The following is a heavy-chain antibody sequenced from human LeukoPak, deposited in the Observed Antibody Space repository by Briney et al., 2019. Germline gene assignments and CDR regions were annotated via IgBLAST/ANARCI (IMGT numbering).Heavy chain of an antibody. Sequence: GGSLRLSCAASGFTFSSSAMSWVRQAPGKGLEWVSAISNNGGYTYYADSVKGRFTISRDNSKNTLYLQMNSLRAEDTAVYYCAKDIVVVTARAWGQGTLVTVSS. CDR2: ISNNGGYT. CDR1: GFTFSSSA. V-gene: IGHV3-23*01. D-gene: IGHD2-21*02. J-gene: IGHJ5*02. CDR3: AKDIVVVTARA.